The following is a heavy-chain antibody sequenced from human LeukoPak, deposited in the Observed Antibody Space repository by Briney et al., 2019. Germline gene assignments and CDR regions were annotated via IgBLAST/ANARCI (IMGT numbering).Heavy chain of an antibody. Sequence: VSVKVSCKASGYTFTSYDINWVRQATGQGLEWMGWMNPNSGNTGCAQKFQGRVTMTRNTSISTAYMELSSLRSEDTAVYYCARGRGDYDAFDIWGQGTMVTVSS. CDR2: MNPNSGNT. D-gene: IGHD4-17*01. CDR1: GYTFTSYD. V-gene: IGHV1-8*01. CDR3: ARGRGDYDAFDI. J-gene: IGHJ3*02.